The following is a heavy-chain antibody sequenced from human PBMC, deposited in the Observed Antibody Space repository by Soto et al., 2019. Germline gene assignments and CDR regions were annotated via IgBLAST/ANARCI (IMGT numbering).Heavy chain of an antibody. Sequence: GGSLRLSCAASGFTFSSYSMNWVRQAPGKGLEWVSSISSSSSYIYYADSVKGRFTISRDNAKNSLYLQMNSLRAEDTAVYYCARDLSSWVPGWFDPWGQGTLVTVSS. CDR3: ARDLSSWVPGWFDP. CDR2: ISSSSSYI. CDR1: GFTFSSYS. V-gene: IGHV3-21*01. D-gene: IGHD6-13*01. J-gene: IGHJ5*02.